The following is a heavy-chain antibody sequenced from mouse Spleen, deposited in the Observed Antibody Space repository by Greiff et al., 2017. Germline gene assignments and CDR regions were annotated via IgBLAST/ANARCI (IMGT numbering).Heavy chain of an antibody. CDR3: TTGDYGRGVAMDY. D-gene: IGHD2-4*01. CDR1: GFNIKDYY. CDR2: IDPEDGDT. J-gene: IGHJ4*01. V-gene: IGHV14-1*01. Sequence: EVQLQQSGAELVRPGASVKLSCTASGFNIKDYYMHWVKQRPEQGLEWIGRIDPEDGDTEYAPKFQGKATMTADTSSNTAYLQLSSLTSEDTAVYYCTTGDYGRGVAMDYWGQGTSVTVSS.